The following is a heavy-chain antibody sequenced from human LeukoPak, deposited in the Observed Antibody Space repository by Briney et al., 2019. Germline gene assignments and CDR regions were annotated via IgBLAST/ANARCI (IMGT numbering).Heavy chain of an antibody. CDR1: GYTFTSHG. V-gene: IGHV1-18*01. D-gene: IGHD4-11*01. CDR3: ARDWPTVITDY. CDR2: ISTSKGDT. Sequence: ASVKVSCKTSGYTFTSHGISWVRQAPGQGLEWMGWISTSKGDTNYAQKFKGRLTMTTDRSTYTAYMELRSLSSGDTAVYYCARDWPTVITDYWGQGTLVTVSS. J-gene: IGHJ4*02.